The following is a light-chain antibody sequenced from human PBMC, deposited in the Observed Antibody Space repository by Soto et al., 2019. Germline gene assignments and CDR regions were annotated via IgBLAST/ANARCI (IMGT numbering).Light chain of an antibody. Sequence: DIVMTQSPDSLAVSLGERATINCKSSQSVLHRPTNKNYLGWYQQKLGQPPKLLIDWASTRESGVPDRFSGSGSGTDFALTISSLQAEDVAVYYCQQFYSGVTFGQGTKVEIK. CDR3: QQFYSGVT. CDR2: WAS. J-gene: IGKJ1*01. V-gene: IGKV4-1*01. CDR1: QSVLHRPTNKNY.